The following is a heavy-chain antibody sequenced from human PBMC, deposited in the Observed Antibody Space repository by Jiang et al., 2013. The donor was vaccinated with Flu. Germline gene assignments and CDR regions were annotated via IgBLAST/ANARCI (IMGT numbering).Heavy chain of an antibody. CDR2: IYYSGST. V-gene: IGHV4-30-4*01. CDR3: AREEIPYDSSGYYYFDY. D-gene: IGHD3-22*01. Sequence: SISSGDYYWSWIRQPPGKGLEWIGYIYYSGSTYYNPSLKSRVTISVDTSKNQFSLKLSSVTAADTAVYYCAREEIPYDSSGYYYFDYWGQGTLVTVSS. CDR1: SISSGDYY. J-gene: IGHJ4*02.